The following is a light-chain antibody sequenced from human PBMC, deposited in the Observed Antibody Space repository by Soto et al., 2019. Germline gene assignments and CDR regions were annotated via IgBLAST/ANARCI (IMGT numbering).Light chain of an antibody. CDR3: QQANTFPPFT. Sequence: DIQMTQSPSSVSASVGDTVTITCRASQSISSWLAWYQQKPGKAPKLLIYAASSLQSGVPSRFSGSGSGTDFTLTISSPQPEDFASYYCQQANTFPPFTFGPGTKVDIK. J-gene: IGKJ3*01. CDR2: AAS. V-gene: IGKV1-12*01. CDR1: QSISSW.